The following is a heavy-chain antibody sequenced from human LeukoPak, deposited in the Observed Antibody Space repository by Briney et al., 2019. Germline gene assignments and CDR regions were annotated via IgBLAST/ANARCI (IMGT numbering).Heavy chain of an antibody. V-gene: IGHV1-69*05. CDR1: GYTFTSYG. CDR2: IIPIFGTA. CDR3: ARSGVVVPAAILAEAFDI. Sequence: SVKVSCRASGYTFTSYGISWVRQAPGQGLEWMGGIIPIFGTANYAQKFQGRVTITTDESTSTAYMELSSLRSEDTAVYYCARSGVVVPAAILAEAFDIWGQGTMVTVSS. J-gene: IGHJ3*02. D-gene: IGHD2-2*02.